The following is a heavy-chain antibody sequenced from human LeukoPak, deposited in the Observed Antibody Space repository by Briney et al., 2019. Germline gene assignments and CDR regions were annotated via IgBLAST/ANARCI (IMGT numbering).Heavy chain of an antibody. V-gene: IGHV1-24*01. CDR1: GYTLTELS. D-gene: IGHD3-22*01. CDR2: FDPVDGET. J-gene: IGHJ4*02. Sequence: ASVKVSCKVSGYTLTELSMHWVRQAPGKGHEWMGGFDPVDGETIYAQKFQGRVTMTEDTSTDTAYMELSSLRSEDTAVYYCAVSSGGRNYYFDYWGQGTLVTVSS. CDR3: AVSSGGRNYYFDY.